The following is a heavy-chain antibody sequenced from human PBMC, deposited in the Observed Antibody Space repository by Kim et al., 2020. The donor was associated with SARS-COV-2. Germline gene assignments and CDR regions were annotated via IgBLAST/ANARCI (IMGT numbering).Heavy chain of an antibody. Sequence: GGSLRLSCAASGFTFSDYYMSWIRQAPGKGLEWVSYISSSSSYTNYADSVKGRFTISRDNAKNSLYLQMNSLRAEDTAVYYCARAQRAYPHFSGRLEPPFDYWGQGTLVTVSS. CDR3: ARAQRAYPHFSGRLEPPFDY. J-gene: IGHJ4*02. CDR1: GFTFSDYY. V-gene: IGHV3-11*06. D-gene: IGHD3-10*01. CDR2: ISSSSSYT.